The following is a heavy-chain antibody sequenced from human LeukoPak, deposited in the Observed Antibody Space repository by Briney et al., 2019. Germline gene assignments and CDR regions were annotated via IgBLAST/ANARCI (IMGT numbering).Heavy chain of an antibody. Sequence: ASVKVSCKASGYTFTGYYMHWVRQAPGQGLEWMGWINPNSGGTKYAQNFQGRVTVTRDTSISTAYMELDRLRFDDTAVYYCARDSGEVPDYWGQGTLVTVSS. CDR3: ARDSGEVPDY. CDR1: GYTFTGYY. D-gene: IGHD3-10*01. CDR2: INPNSGGT. J-gene: IGHJ4*02. V-gene: IGHV1-2*02.